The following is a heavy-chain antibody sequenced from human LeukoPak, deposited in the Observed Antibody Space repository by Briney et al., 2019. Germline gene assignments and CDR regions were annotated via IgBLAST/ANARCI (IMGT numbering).Heavy chain of an antibody. CDR3: ARRHDYSNYPDY. V-gene: IGHV3-21*01. J-gene: IGHJ4*02. Sequence: GGSLRLSCAASGFTFSSYSMNWVRQAPGKGPEWVSSISSSSSYIYYADSVKGRFTISRDNAKNSLYLQMNSLRAEDTAVYYCARRHDYSNYPDYWGQGTLVTVS. CDR2: ISSSSSYI. D-gene: IGHD4-11*01. CDR1: GFTFSSYS.